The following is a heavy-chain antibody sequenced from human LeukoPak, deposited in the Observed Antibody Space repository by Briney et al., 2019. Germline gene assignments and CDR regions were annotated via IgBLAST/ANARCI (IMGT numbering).Heavy chain of an antibody. CDR1: GFTFSSYA. D-gene: IGHD3-22*01. J-gene: IGHJ4*02. CDR2: IIGSGGST. CDR3: ARRRPGYYYDSSGSSAPDFDY. Sequence: GGSLRLSCAASGFTFSSYAMSWVRQAPGKGLEWVSAIIGSGGSTYYADSVKGRFTISGGNSKNTLYLQMNSLRAEDTAVYYCARRRPGYYYDSSGSSAPDFDYWGQGTLVTVSS. V-gene: IGHV3-23*01.